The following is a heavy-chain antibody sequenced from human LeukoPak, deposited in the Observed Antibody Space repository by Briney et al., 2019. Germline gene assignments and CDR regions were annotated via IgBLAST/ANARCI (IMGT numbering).Heavy chain of an antibody. V-gene: IGHV3-23*01. D-gene: IGHD3-16*01. CDR2: ISGSGGST. Sequence: PGGSLRLSCAASGFTFSSYAMSWVRQAPGKGLELVSAISGSGGSTYYADSVNGRLTTSRDNSTNTLYLQMHSLRAEDTAVYYCAKGAPKGGANTFDYWGQGTLVTVSS. CDR3: AKGAPKGGANTFDY. CDR1: GFTFSSYA. J-gene: IGHJ4*02.